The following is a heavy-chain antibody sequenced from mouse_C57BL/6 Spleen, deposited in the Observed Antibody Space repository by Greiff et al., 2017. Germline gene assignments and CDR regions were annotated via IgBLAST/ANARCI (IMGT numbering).Heavy chain of an antibody. CDR1: GYAFSSSW. J-gene: IGHJ4*01. D-gene: IGHD1-1*01. Sequence: VQLQQSGPELVKPGASVKFSCKASGYAFSSSWMNWVKQRPGKGLEWIGRIYPGDGDTNYNGKFKGKATLTADTSSSTAYMQLSSLTSEDPAVYFCARYYGSSPYAMDYWGQGTSVTVSS. CDR3: ARYYGSSPYAMDY. CDR2: IYPGDGDT. V-gene: IGHV1-82*01.